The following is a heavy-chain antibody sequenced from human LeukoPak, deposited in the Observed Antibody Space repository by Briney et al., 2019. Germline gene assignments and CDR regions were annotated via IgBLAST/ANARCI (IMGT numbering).Heavy chain of an antibody. CDR2: ISGSGATT. V-gene: IGHV3-23*01. D-gene: IGHD6-19*01. CDR1: EFTFSSYA. CDR3: ARSYRSGWYYFDY. J-gene: IGHJ4*02. Sequence: GGSLRLSCAASEFTFSSYAMTWVRQAPGKGLDWVSAISGSGATTYSADPVKGRFTISRDNSKNTVHLQMNSLRNEDTAVYYCARSYRSGWYYFDYWGQGTLVTVSS.